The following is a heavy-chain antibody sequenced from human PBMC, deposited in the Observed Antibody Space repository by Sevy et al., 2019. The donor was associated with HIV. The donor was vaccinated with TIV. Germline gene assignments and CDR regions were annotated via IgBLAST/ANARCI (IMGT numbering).Heavy chain of an antibody. CDR1: GFTFSSYS. V-gene: IGHV3-21*01. Sequence: GGSLRLSCAASGFTFSSYSMNWVRQAPGKGLEWVSSISSSSSYICYADSVKGRFTISRDNAKNSLYLQMNSLRAEDTAVYYCARDGSGSYYKFDYYFDYWGQGTLVTVSS. J-gene: IGHJ4*02. CDR2: ISSSSSYI. CDR3: ARDGSGSYYKFDYYFDY. D-gene: IGHD3-10*01.